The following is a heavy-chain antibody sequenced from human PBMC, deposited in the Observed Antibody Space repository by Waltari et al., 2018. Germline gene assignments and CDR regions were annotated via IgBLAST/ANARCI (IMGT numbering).Heavy chain of an antibody. CDR2: INHSGST. Sequence: QVQLQQWGAGLLKPSETLSLTCAVYGGSFSGYYWSWIRQPPGKGLEWIGEINHSGSTNYNPSLKSRVTISVDTSKNQFSLKLSSVTAADTAVYYCAREATLYDFWSGPIGYYFDYWGQGTLVTVSS. J-gene: IGHJ4*02. CDR3: AREATLYDFWSGPIGYYFDY. D-gene: IGHD3-3*01. CDR1: GGSFSGYY. V-gene: IGHV4-34*01.